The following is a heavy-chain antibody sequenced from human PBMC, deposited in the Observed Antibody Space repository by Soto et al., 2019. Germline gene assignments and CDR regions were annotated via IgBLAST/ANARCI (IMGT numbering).Heavy chain of an antibody. CDR3: ARGLPGYSVDY. D-gene: IGHD5-12*01. CDR2: LSTNGGST. V-gene: IGHV3-64*01. CDR1: GFIFSSYA. J-gene: IGHJ4*02. Sequence: EVQLVESGGGLVQPGGSLRLSCAASGFIFSSYAMHWVRQAPGEGLEYVSTLSTNGGSTDYGNSVKGRFTISRDNSKNTLNLQMGSLRTEDTGVYYCARGLPGYSVDYWGQGTLVTVSS.